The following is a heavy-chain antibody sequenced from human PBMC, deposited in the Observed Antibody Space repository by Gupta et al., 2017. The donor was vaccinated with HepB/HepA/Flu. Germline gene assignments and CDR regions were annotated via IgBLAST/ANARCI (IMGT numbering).Heavy chain of an antibody. CDR3: VSSPAGRDWTNVHPPSDY. V-gene: IGHV4-39*01. D-gene: IGHD2-21*02. Sequence: QPQLQESGPGLVKPSETLSLTCTVSGASTTSTNYCWGWIRQSPGKGLEWIGNIYYNGITYYNPSLKSRVTISVDTSKNQLYLNLSSVTAAETAVYYCVSSPAGRDWTNVHPPSDYWGQGTLVTVSS. J-gene: IGHJ4*02. CDR2: IYYNGIT. CDR1: GASTTSTNYC.